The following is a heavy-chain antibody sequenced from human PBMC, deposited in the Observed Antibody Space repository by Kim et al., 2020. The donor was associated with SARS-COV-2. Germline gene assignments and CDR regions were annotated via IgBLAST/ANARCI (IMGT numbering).Heavy chain of an antibody. D-gene: IGHD1-1*01. CDR1: GGSFSGYY. V-gene: IGHV4-34*01. CDR2: INHSGST. Sequence: SETLSLTCAVYGGSFSGYYWSWIRQPPGKGLEWIGEINHSGSTNYNPSLKSRVTISVDTSKNQFSLKLSSVTAADTAVYYCARGRRGLKRGYYGMDVWGQGTTVTVSS. J-gene: IGHJ6*02. CDR3: ARGRRGLKRGYYGMDV.